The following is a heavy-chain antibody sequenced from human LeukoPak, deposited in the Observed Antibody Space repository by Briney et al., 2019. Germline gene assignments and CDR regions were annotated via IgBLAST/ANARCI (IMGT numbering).Heavy chain of an antibody. J-gene: IGHJ4*02. CDR1: GFTVSSNY. V-gene: IGHV3-66*01. Sequence: GGSLRLSCAASGFTVSSNYMSWVRQAPGKGLEWVSVVHNDGSAYYADSVKGRFTISRDNAKNSLYLQMNSLRAEDTAVYYCARDSPERQERSYYFDYWGQGTLVTVSS. CDR2: VHNDGSA. D-gene: IGHD1-1*01. CDR3: ARDSPERQERSYYFDY.